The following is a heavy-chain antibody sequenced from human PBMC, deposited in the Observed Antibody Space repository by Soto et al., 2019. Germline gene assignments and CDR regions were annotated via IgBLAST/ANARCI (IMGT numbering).Heavy chain of an antibody. D-gene: IGHD3-3*01. J-gene: IGHJ4*02. CDR1: GFSLTTSRVG. CDR2: IYWDDDK. Sequence: QITLNESGPTPVNPRQTLTLTCTFSGFSLTTSRVGVGWIRQSPGKAPEWLALIYWDDDKRYSPSLKSRLTITKDTSKNQVVLTMADLDPADTATYYCAHRVLRTVFGLVTTTAIYFDFWGQGTPVAVSS. CDR3: AHRVLRTVFGLVTTTAIYFDF. V-gene: IGHV2-5*02.